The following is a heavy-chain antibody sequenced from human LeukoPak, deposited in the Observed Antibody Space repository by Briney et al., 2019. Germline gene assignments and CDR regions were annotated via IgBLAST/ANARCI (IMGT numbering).Heavy chain of an antibody. Sequence: SETLSLTCTVSGDSISSYYWSWIRQPPGRGVEWIGYISYSGRTNYNPSLRSRVTISIDTSRHQFSLKLRSVTAADTAVYYCARRSGYTSGYRVVSWFDPWGQGTLVTVSS. D-gene: IGHD5-18*01. CDR2: ISYSGRT. CDR3: ARRSGYTSGYRVVSWFDP. V-gene: IGHV4-59*08. J-gene: IGHJ5*02. CDR1: GDSISSYY.